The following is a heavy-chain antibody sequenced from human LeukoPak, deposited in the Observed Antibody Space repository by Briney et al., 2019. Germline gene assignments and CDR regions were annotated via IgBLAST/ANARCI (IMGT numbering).Heavy chain of an antibody. CDR2: LYTTGST. D-gene: IGHD3-16*02. Sequence: GGSLRLSCAVSGFTVSSNYMSWVRQAPGKGLEWVSLLYTTGSTYFADSVRGRFTLSRDNSKNTVYLQMDSLRVEDTAVYYCARGRFTFGGVIVVHYYYYMDVWGKGTTVTVSS. J-gene: IGHJ6*03. V-gene: IGHV3-53*01. CDR1: GFTVSSNY. CDR3: ARGRFTFGGVIVVHYYYYMDV.